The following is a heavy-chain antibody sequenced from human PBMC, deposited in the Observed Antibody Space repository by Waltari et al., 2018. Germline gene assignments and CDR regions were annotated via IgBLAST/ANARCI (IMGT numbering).Heavy chain of an antibody. J-gene: IGHJ4*02. V-gene: IGHV1-2*02. CDR2: IDPNTGGT. D-gene: IGHD2-2*01. Sequence: QVQLVQSGAEVREPGASVKVSCKTSGYTFTSYYIYWLLQAPGQGLEWMGWIDPNTGGTRYGQKIQGRATMTRDTSTRTAYMELSGLRSDDTAVYYCARDLRDFLLIPPSLPDALYFDYWGQGTLVTVSS. CDR3: ARDLRDFLLIPPSLPDALYFDY. CDR1: GYTFTSYY.